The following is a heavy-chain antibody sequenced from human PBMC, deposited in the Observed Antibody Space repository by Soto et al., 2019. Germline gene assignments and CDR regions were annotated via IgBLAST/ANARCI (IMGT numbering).Heavy chain of an antibody. J-gene: IGHJ4*02. D-gene: IGHD6-13*01. CDR1: GGTFSSYA. CDR2: IIPIFGTA. CDR3: ARGFVSSSWYYFDY. Sequence: ASVKVSCKASGGTFSSYAISWVRQAPGQGLEWMGGIIPIFGTANYAQKFQGRVTITADKSTSTAYMELSSLRSEDTAVYYCARGFVSSSWYYFDYWGQGTLVTVSS. V-gene: IGHV1-69*06.